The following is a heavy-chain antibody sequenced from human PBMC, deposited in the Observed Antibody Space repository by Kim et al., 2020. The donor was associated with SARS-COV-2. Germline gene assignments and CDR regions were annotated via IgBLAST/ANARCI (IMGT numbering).Heavy chain of an antibody. CDR3: ARHGFYYYEDSIPFDY. CDR1: GYNLTDYW. D-gene: IGHD3-22*01. V-gene: IGHV5-51*01. Sequence: GESLKISCRGYGYNLTDYWIGWVRQMPGKGLEWMGIIYPGDSDATYSPSFQGQVTISADKSLNTAYLQWSSLKASDTAMYYCARHGFYYYEDSIPFDYWGQGTLVTVSS. J-gene: IGHJ4*02. CDR2: IYPGDSDA.